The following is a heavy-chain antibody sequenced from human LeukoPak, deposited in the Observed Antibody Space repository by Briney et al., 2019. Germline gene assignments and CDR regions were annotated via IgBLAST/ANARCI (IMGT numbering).Heavy chain of an antibody. D-gene: IGHD6-13*01. Sequence: GGYLRLSCAASGFTFDDYGMSWVRQAPGKGLEWVSGINWNGGSTGYADSVKGRFTISRDNAKNSLYLQMNSLRAEDTALYYCARGTLKAAATDFDYWGQGTLVNVSS. J-gene: IGHJ4*02. CDR1: GFTFDDYG. CDR2: INWNGGST. CDR3: ARGTLKAAATDFDY. V-gene: IGHV3-20*04.